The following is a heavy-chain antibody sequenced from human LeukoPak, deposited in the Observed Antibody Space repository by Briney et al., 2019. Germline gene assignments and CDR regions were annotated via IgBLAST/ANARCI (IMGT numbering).Heavy chain of an antibody. CDR1: GFRFSSHN. J-gene: IGHJ4*02. CDR3: ARGPDSSGYHDN. D-gene: IGHD3-22*01. Sequence: GGSLRLSCAASGFRFSSHNMNWVRQAPGKGLEWVSSISSSSTYIHYADSVKGRFTISRDNAKNSLYLQMNSLRAEDTAVYYCARGPDSSGYHDNWGQGTLVTVSA. V-gene: IGHV3-21*01. CDR2: ISSSSTYI.